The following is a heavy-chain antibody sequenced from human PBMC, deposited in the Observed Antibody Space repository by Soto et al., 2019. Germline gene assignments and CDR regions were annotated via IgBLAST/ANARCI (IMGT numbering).Heavy chain of an antibody. CDR3: ARGLLQPHQGVYYYYYGMDV. D-gene: IGHD2-15*01. V-gene: IGHV1-8*01. CDR1: GYTLTSYD. Sequence: ASVKVSCKASGYTLTSYDINWVRQATGQGLEWMGWMNPNSGNTGYAQKFQGRVTMTRNTSISTAYMELSSLRSEDTAVYYCARGLLQPHQGVYYYYYGMDVWGQGTTVTVSS. CDR2: MNPNSGNT. J-gene: IGHJ6*02.